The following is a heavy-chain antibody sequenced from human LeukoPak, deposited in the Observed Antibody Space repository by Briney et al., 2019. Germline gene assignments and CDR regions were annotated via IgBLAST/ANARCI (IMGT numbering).Heavy chain of an antibody. D-gene: IGHD4-17*01. CDR1: GFTFSNSA. V-gene: IGHV3-23*01. J-gene: IGHJ4*02. CDR3: ARDSPTVTMQY. CDR2: ISGGGGST. Sequence: GGSLRLSCAASGFTFSNSAMNWVRQAPGKGPEWVSVISGGGGSTFYADSVKGRFTISRDNAKNSLYLQMNGLRADDTAVYYCARDSPTVTMQYWGQGTLVTVSS.